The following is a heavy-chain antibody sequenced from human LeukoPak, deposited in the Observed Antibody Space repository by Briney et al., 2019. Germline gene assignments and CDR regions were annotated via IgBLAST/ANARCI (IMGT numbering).Heavy chain of an antibody. V-gene: IGHV4-34*01. J-gene: IGHJ2*01. CDR3: ARMRNNYCSSTSCYPWYFDL. CDR2: INHSGST. D-gene: IGHD2-2*01. Sequence: PSETLSLTCAVYGGSFSGYYWSWIRQPPGKGLEWIGEINHSGSTNYNPSLKSRVTISVDTSKNQFSLKLSSVTAAGTAVYYCARMRNNYCSSTSCYPWYFDLWGRGTLVTVSS. CDR1: GGSFSGYY.